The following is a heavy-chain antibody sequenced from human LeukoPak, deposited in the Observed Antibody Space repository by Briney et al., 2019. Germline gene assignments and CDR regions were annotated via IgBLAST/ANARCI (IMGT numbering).Heavy chain of an antibody. D-gene: IGHD2-15*01. V-gene: IGHV4-34*01. CDR1: GGSFSGYY. Sequence: KPSETLSLTCAVYGGSFSGYYWSWIRQPPGKGLEWIGEINHSGSTKYNPSVKGRVSISVYTSKHQFSLNLNSVTAADTAVYYCARLRVQWGCFDYWGQGTLVTVSS. CDR2: INHSGST. CDR3: ARLRVQWGCFDY. J-gene: IGHJ4*02.